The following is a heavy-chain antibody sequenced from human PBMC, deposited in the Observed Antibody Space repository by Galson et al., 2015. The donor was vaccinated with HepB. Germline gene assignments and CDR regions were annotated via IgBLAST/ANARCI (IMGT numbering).Heavy chain of an antibody. Sequence: SVKVSCKASGGTFSSYAISWVRQAPGQGLEWMGGIIPIFGTANYAQKFQGRVTITADESTSTAYMELSSLRSEDTAVYYCARSGYCSSTSCYYAFDIWGQGTMDTVSS. J-gene: IGHJ3*02. V-gene: IGHV1-69*13. D-gene: IGHD2-2*01. CDR2: IIPIFGTA. CDR1: GGTFSSYA. CDR3: ARSGYCSSTSCYYAFDI.